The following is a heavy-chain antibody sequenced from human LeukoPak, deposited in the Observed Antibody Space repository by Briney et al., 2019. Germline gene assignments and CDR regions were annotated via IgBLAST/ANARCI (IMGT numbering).Heavy chain of an antibody. J-gene: IGHJ6*02. CDR1: GYTFTSYA. D-gene: IGHD1-26*01. CDR2: INACNGNT. CDR3: ARDGTASAYYYYYGMDV. Sequence: ASVKVSCKASGYTFTSYAMHWVRQAPGQRLEWMGWINACNGNTKYSQKFQGRVTITRDTSASTAYMELSSLRSEDTAVYYCARDGTASAYYYYYGMDVWGQGTTVTVSS. V-gene: IGHV1-3*01.